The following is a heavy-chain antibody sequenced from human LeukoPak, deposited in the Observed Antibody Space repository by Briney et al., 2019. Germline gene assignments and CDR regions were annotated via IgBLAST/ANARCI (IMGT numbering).Heavy chain of an antibody. J-gene: IGHJ3*02. D-gene: IGHD5-12*01. CDR1: GGSISSYY. Sequence: SETLSLTCTVSGGSISSYYWSWIRQPPGKGLEWIGYIYYSGSTNYNPSLKSRVTISVDTSKNQFSLKLSSVTAADTAVYYCAREKYSGYDSDAFDIWGQGTMVTVSS. CDR3: AREKYSGYDSDAFDI. CDR2: IYYSGST. V-gene: IGHV4-59*01.